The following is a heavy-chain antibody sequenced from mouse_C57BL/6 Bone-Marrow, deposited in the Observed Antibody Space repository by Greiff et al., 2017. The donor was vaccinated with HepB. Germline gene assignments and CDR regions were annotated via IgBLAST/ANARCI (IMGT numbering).Heavy chain of an antibody. Sequence: EVKLQESGPGLVKPSQSLSLTCSVTGYSITSGYYWNWIRQFPGNQLEWMGYISYDGSNNYNPSLKNRISITHDTSKNQFFLKLNSVTTEDTATYYCADLNYYGSSYWYFDVWGTGTTVTVSS. CDR2: ISYDGSN. D-gene: IGHD1-1*01. CDR1: GYSITSGYY. V-gene: IGHV3-6*01. CDR3: ADLNYYGSSYWYFDV. J-gene: IGHJ1*03.